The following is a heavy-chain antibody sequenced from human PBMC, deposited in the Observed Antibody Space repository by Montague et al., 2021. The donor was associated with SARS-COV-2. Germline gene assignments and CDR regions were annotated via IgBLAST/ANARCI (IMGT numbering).Heavy chain of an antibody. CDR1: GGSISSSSYY. CDR3: ASQVPDFWSGIDY. Sequence: SETLSLTCTVSGGSISSSSYYWGWIRQPPGKGLEWIGSIYYSGSTYYNPSLKSRVTISVDTSKNQFSLKLSSVTAADTAVYYCASQVPDFWSGIDYWGQGTPGTVSS. V-gene: IGHV4-39*07. D-gene: IGHD3-3*01. J-gene: IGHJ4*02. CDR2: IYYSGST.